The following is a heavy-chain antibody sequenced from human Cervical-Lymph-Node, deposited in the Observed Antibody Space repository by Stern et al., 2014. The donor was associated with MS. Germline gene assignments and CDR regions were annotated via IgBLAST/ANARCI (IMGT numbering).Heavy chain of an antibody. D-gene: IGHD1-7*01. CDR1: SGSVSPGAFY. J-gene: IGHJ6*02. CDR2: KDNSESA. CDR3: ARGPWNYFEGMDV. V-gene: IGHV4-61*08. Sequence: QVQLQESGPGLMQPSETLSLTCTVSSGSVSPGAFYWSWIRQPPGTGLEWIGYKDNSESATYNPSPRSRVTRSLDTSKNQFSLRLKSVTAADTAVYYCARGPWNYFEGMDVWGQGTTVTVSS.